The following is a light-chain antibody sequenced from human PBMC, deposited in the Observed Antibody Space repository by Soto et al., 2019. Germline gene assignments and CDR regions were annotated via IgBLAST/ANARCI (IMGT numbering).Light chain of an antibody. J-gene: IGLJ2*01. CDR3: AALDDSLRAVV. CDR1: RSNIGTYT. Sequence: QSVLTQSPSASGTPGQRVTISCSGSRSNIGTYTVNWYQQLPGTAPTLLIYRNHQRPSGVPDRFSGSKSGTSASLAISGPQSEDEADYYCAALDDSLRAVVFGGGTKLTVL. CDR2: RNH. V-gene: IGLV1-44*01.